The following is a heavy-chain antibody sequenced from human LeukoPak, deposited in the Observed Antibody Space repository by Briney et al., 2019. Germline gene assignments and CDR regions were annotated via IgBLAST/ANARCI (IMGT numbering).Heavy chain of an antibody. CDR2: ISSSSSTI. V-gene: IGHV3-48*01. CDR3: ARDFRNYCFDY. Sequence: QPGGSLRLSCAASGFTFSSYEMNWVRQAPGKGLEWVSYISSSSSTIYYADSVKGRFTISRDNAKNSLYLQMNSLRAEDTAVYYCARDFRNYCFDYWGQGTLVTVSS. CDR1: GFTFSSYE. D-gene: IGHD1-7*01. J-gene: IGHJ4*02.